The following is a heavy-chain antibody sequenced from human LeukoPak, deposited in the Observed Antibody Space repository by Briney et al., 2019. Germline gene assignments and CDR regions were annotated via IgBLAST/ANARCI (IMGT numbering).Heavy chain of an antibody. CDR2: ISYDGSNK. J-gene: IGHJ6*02. CDR1: GFTFSSYG. CDR3: AKDTLASYGMDV. D-gene: IGHD1-1*01. V-gene: IGHV3-30*18. Sequence: SGGSLRLSRAASGFTFSSYGMHWVRQAPGKGLEWVAVISYDGSNKYYADSVKGRFTISRDNSKNTLYLQMNSLRAEDTAVYYCAKDTLASYGMDVWGQGTTVTVSS.